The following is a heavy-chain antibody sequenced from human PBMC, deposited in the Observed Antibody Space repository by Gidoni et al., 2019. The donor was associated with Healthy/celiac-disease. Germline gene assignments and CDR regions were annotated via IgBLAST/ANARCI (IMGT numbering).Heavy chain of an antibody. D-gene: IGHD3-3*01. Sequence: QVQLVQSGAEVKKPGSSVKVSCKASGGTFSSYAISWVRQAPGQGLEWMGRIIPILGIANYAQKFQGRVTITADKSTSTAYMELSSLRSEDTAVYYCARDSSTTIFGVVIMFDYWGQGTLVTVSS. CDR3: ARDSSTTIFGVVIMFDY. CDR1: GGTFSSYA. V-gene: IGHV1-69*04. J-gene: IGHJ4*02. CDR2: IIPILGIA.